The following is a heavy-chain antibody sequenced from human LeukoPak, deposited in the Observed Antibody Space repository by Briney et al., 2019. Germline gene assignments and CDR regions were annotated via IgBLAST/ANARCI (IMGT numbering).Heavy chain of an antibody. CDR2: ISSSSSTI. V-gene: IGHV3-11*04. Sequence: GGPLRLSCAASGLTFSDYYMTWIRQAPGKGLEWVSYISSSSSTIYYADSVKGRFTISRDNAKNSLYLQMNSLRVEDTAVYYCASRGDSSGWYLQHWGQGTLVIVSS. D-gene: IGHD6-19*01. J-gene: IGHJ1*01. CDR1: GLTFSDYY. CDR3: ASRGDSSGWYLQH.